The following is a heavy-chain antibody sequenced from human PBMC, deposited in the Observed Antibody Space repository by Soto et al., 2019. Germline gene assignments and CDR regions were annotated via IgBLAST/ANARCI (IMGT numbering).Heavy chain of an antibody. CDR3: ARLPWADYGGIFDP. CDR1: GGSISNYY. J-gene: IGHJ5*02. D-gene: IGHD4-17*01. CDR2: IYYSGST. V-gene: IGHV4-59*01. Sequence: PSETLSLTCTVSGGSISNYYWSWIRHPPGKKLEWIGYIYYSGSTNYNPSLKSRVTISADTSKNQFSLKLYSVTTADTAMYYCARLPWADYGGIFDPWGQGTLVTVSS.